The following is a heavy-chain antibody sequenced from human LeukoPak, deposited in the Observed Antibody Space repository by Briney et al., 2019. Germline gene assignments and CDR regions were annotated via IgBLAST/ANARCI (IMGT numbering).Heavy chain of an antibody. CDR1: GGSISSYY. V-gene: IGHV4-4*07. D-gene: IGHD6-19*01. Sequence: SETLSLTCTVSGGSISSYYWSWIRQPAGKGLEWIGRIYTSGSTNYNPSLKSRVTMSVDTSKNQFSLKLSSVTAADTAVYYCARGSQWLSALDYWGQEPWSPSPQ. J-gene: IGHJ4*01. CDR2: IYTSGST. CDR3: ARGSQWLSALDY.